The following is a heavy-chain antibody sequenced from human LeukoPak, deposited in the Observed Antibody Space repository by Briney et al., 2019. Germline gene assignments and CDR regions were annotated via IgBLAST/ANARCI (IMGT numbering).Heavy chain of an antibody. Sequence: ASVKVSCKPSGYIFSDRYIYCVRQAPGQGLEWGGWINPKSGGTNYAQKFQGRVTMTSDTSINTVFMEVRRLTSDDMAVYYCATRPTPVGAGHFDFWGQGTLVTVSS. CDR1: GYIFSDRY. D-gene: IGHD1-26*01. CDR2: INPKSGGT. CDR3: ATRPTPVGAGHFDF. V-gene: IGHV1-2*02. J-gene: IGHJ4*02.